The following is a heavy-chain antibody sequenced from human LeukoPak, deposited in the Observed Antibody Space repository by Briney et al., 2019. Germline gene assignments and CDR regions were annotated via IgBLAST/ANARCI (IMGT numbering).Heavy chain of an antibody. V-gene: IGHV3-30*02. CDR1: GCTLDDYG. CDR2: VRYDGSNT. Sequence: GGSLRLSCAASGCTLDDYGMSWGRKAPPKGLEWVAFVRYDGSNTYYADSVKGRFTISRDNSKNTLYLEMDSLRTEDTAVYYCAKDQRIYGILYYIYMDVWGKGTTVTISS. D-gene: IGHD3-10*01. CDR3: AKDQRIYGILYYIYMDV. J-gene: IGHJ6*03.